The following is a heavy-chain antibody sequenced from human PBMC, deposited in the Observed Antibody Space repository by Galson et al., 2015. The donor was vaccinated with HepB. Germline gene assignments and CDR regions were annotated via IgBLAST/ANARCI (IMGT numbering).Heavy chain of an antibody. Sequence: QSGAEVKKPGESLRISCKGSGYSFTSYWISWVRQMPGKGLEWMGLIYPGDSDTRYSPSFQGHITISADKSITTAYLQWSSLKASDTALYYCARGRVSGRADAFDIWGRGTMVTVSS. V-gene: IGHV5-51*01. CDR2: IYPGDSDT. J-gene: IGHJ3*02. CDR1: GYSFTSYW. D-gene: IGHD3-3*01. CDR3: ARGRVSGRADAFDI.